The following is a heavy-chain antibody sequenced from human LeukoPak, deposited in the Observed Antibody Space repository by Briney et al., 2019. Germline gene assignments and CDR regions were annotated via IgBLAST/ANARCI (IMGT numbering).Heavy chain of an antibody. CDR1: GGSIRNSNHY. V-gene: IGHV4-39*01. J-gene: IGHJ4*02. D-gene: IGHD5-24*01. CDR3: MRHEEEDGYNAKPFDF. CDR2: IYYSGKT. Sequence: ETLSLTCTVSGGSIRNSNHYWGWVRQPPGKGPEWLGTIYYSGKTYYSPSLKSRVTISVDTSKNQFSLRLSSVTAADTAVYFCMRHEEEDGYNAKPFDFWGQGTLVTVSS.